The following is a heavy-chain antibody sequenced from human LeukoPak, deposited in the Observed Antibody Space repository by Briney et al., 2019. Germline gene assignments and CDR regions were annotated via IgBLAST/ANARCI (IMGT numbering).Heavy chain of an antibody. D-gene: IGHD6-6*01. CDR2: IGDSGGST. CDR3: AKGGASSPYTYIDV. J-gene: IGHJ6*04. CDR1: GFTFSNHA. Sequence: GGSLGLSCAASGFTFSNHAMSWVRQAPGKGLEWVSVIGDSGGSTYYADSVKGRFTISRDNSKNTLYLQMNSLRADDTAVYHCAKGGASSPYTYIDVWGKGTTVIASS. V-gene: IGHV3-23*01.